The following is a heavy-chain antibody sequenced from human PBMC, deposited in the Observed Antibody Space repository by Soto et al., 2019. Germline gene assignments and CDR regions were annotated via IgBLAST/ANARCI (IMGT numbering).Heavy chain of an antibody. D-gene: IGHD4-17*01. J-gene: IGHJ6*02. CDR2: IDTDGSRK. Sequence: EVQLVESGGGLVQPGGSLRLSCAASGFNFNTYWMYWVRQAPGKGLEWVANIDTDGSRKNYVDSVKGRFIISRDNAKNSLFLQMNSLIAADTAVYYCGRVPLDGNYANGVDVWGQGATVTVSS. CDR1: GFNFNTYW. CDR3: GRVPLDGNYANGVDV. V-gene: IGHV3-7*03.